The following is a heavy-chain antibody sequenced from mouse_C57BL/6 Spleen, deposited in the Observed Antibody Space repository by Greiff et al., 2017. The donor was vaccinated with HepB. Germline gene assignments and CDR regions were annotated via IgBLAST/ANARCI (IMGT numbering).Heavy chain of an antibody. CDR2: IYPRSGNT. V-gene: IGHV1-81*01. J-gene: IGHJ1*03. CDR3: ASEGIWYGSSHWYFDV. D-gene: IGHD1-1*01. CDR1: GYTFTSYG. Sequence: VQLQQSGAELARPGASVKLSCKASGYTFTSYGISWVKQRTGQGLEWIGEIYPRSGNTYYNEKFKGKATLTADKSSSTAYMELRSLTSEDSAVYFCASEGIWYGSSHWYFDVWGTGTTVTVSS.